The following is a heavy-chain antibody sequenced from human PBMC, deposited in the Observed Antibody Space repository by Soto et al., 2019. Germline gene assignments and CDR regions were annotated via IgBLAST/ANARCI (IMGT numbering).Heavy chain of an antibody. Sequence: VSGPTLVNPTQTLTLTCTFSGFSLSTSGVGVGWIRQPPGKALEWLALIYWNDDKRYSPSLKSRLTITKDTSKNQVVLTMTNMDPVDTATYYCAHAYYYDSSGYYPFDYWGQGTLVTVSS. V-gene: IGHV2-5*01. CDR1: GFSLSTSGVG. CDR2: IYWNDDK. J-gene: IGHJ4*02. D-gene: IGHD3-22*01. CDR3: AHAYYYDSSGYYPFDY.